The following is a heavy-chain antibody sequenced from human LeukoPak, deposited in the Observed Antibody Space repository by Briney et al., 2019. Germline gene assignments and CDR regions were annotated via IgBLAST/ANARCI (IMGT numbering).Heavy chain of an antibody. Sequence: GGSLRLSCAASGFTFSSYAMSWVRQAPGKGLEWVSAISGSGGGTYYADSVKGRFTISRDNAKNSLYLQMNSLRAEDTAVYYCARPRGAAAGQAFDYWGQGTLVTVSS. CDR1: GFTFSSYA. CDR3: ARPRGAAAGQAFDY. J-gene: IGHJ4*02. D-gene: IGHD6-13*01. V-gene: IGHV3-23*01. CDR2: ISGSGGGT.